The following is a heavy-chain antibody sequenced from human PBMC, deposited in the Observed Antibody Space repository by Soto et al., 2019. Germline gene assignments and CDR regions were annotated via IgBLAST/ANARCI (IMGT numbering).Heavy chain of an antibody. CDR1: GGSIRSYD. V-gene: IGHV4-59*01. CDR3: ARDRFFDY. D-gene: IGHD3-16*01. J-gene: IGHJ4*03. CDR2: IYYSGST. Sequence: SETLSLTCTVAGGSIRSYDWSWIRQPPGKGLEWIGYIYYSGSTNYNPSLKSRVTISVDTSKSQFSLKLTSVTAADTAVYYCARDRFFDYWGQGTMVTVSS.